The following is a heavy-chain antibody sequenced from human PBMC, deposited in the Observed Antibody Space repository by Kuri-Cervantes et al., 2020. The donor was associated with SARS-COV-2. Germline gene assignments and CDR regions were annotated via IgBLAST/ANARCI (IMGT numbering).Heavy chain of an antibody. Sequence: GSLRLSCTVSGYSISSGYYWGWIRQPPGKGLEWIGSIYHSGSTYYNPSLKSRVTIPVDTSKNQFSLKLSSVTAADTAVYYCARLQRVVVPAASFDYWGQGTLVTVSS. CDR1: GYSISSGYY. V-gene: IGHV4-38-2*02. CDR3: ARLQRVVVPAASFDY. CDR2: IYHSGST. J-gene: IGHJ4*02. D-gene: IGHD2-2*01.